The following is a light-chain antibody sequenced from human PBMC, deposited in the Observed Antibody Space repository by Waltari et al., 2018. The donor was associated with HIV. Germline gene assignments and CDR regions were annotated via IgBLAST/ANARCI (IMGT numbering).Light chain of an antibody. V-gene: IGLV1-40*01. CDR3: QSYDSSRNSWV. J-gene: IGLJ3*02. CDR1: NSNLGAGFA. Sequence: QSVLTQPPSVSGAPGQRVTIPCTGSNSNLGAGFAVNWYQQLPGTAPKLLIHGNTNRPSGVPDRFSGSKSGTSASLTITGLQSEDEADYYCQSYDSSRNSWVFGGGSKLAVL. CDR2: GNT.